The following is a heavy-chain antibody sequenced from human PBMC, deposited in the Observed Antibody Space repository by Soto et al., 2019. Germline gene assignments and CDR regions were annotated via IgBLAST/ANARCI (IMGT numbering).Heavy chain of an antibody. V-gene: IGHV4-30-4*01. D-gene: IGHD5-12*01. CDR1: GGSITSGDYY. CDR3: ARPSRVGYRTHRFDY. Sequence: PSETLSLTCTVSGGSITSGDYYWSWIRQPPWKGLEWIGYIYYSGTTYYNPSLKSRVTISVDTSKNQFSLKLSSVTAADTAVYYCARPSRVGYRTHRFDYWGQGXLVTVYS. CDR2: IYYSGTT. J-gene: IGHJ4*02.